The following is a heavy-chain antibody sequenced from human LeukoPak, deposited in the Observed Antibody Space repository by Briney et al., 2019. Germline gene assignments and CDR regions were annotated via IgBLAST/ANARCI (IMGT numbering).Heavy chain of an antibody. CDR2: INPYSGGT. CDR1: GYDFTDYY. CDR3: ARDEDGSGTYKF. J-gene: IGHJ4*02. D-gene: IGHD3-10*01. Sequence: ASVKVSCKASGYDFTDYYINWVRQAPGQGLEWMGWINPYSGGTNCAQNFQGRVTMTWDTSVSTAYMELSRLRSADTAVYYCARDEDGSGTYKFWGQGILVTVSS. V-gene: IGHV1-2*02.